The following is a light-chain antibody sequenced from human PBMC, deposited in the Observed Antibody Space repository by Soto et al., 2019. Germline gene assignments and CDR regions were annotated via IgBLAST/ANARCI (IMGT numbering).Light chain of an antibody. V-gene: IGKV3-15*01. CDR2: GAS. Sequence: EIMMTQSPDTLSVSPGERATLSCRASQSVTNNLAWYQQKPGQAPRLLIYGASTRTIAIPARFSGSGSGTDFTLTISSLQSEDFAVYYCQQRSNWPPVTFGGGTKVDI. CDR3: QQRSNWPPVT. J-gene: IGKJ4*01. CDR1: QSVTNN.